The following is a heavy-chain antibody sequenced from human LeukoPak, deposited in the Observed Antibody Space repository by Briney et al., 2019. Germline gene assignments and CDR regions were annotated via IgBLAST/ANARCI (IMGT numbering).Heavy chain of an antibody. Sequence: PSETLSLTCTVSGGSISSGSYYWSWIRQPAGKGLEWIGRIYTSGSTNYNPSLKSRVTISVDTSKNQFSLKLSSVTAADTAVYYCARDLATVTGYYYYYMDVRGKGTTVTVSS. D-gene: IGHD4-11*01. V-gene: IGHV4-61*02. CDR1: GGSISSGSYY. J-gene: IGHJ6*03. CDR3: ARDLATVTGYYYYYMDV. CDR2: IYTSGST.